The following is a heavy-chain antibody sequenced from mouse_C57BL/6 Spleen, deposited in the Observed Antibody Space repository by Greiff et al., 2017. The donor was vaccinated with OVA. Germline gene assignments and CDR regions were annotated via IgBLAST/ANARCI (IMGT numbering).Heavy chain of an antibody. V-gene: IGHV1-82*01. D-gene: IGHD2-3*01. CDR2: IYPGDGDT. CDR1: GYAFSSSW. J-gene: IGHJ4*01. Sequence: QVQLQQSGPELVKPGASVKISCKASGYAFSSSWMNWVKQRPGKGLEWIGRIYPGDGDTTYNGKFKGKATLTDDKSSSTAYMQLSSLTSEDSAVYFCARLYDGYSHYYAMDYWGQGTSVTVSS. CDR3: ARLYDGYSHYYAMDY.